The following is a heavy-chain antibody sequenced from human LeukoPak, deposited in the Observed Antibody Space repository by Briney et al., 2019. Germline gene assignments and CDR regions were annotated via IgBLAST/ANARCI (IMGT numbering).Heavy chain of an antibody. Sequence: PGGSLRLSCAASGFTFSSYAMSWVRQAPGKGLEWVSAISGSGGSTYYADSVKGRFTISRDNSKNTLYLQMNSLRAEDTAVYYCAKPDIRDGYQLVVLGTYYFDYWGQGTLVTVSS. V-gene: IGHV3-23*01. CDR2: ISGSGGST. J-gene: IGHJ4*02. CDR3: AKPDIRDGYQLVVLGTYYFDY. CDR1: GFTFSSYA. D-gene: IGHD5-24*01.